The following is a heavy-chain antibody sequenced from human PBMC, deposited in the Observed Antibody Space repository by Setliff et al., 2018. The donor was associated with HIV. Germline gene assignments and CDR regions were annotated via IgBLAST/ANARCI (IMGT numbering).Heavy chain of an antibody. Sequence: QPGGSLRLSWAASGFTVTTYWMSWVRQAPGKGLEWVANIKQDGSEKYYLDSVKGRFTISRDNAKNSLYLQMNSLRTEDTAVYYCARDTFDGRSYYGWDVWGQGTTVTVSS. J-gene: IGHJ6*02. CDR2: IKQDGSEK. CDR1: GFTVTTYW. V-gene: IGHV3-7*01. CDR3: ARDTFDGRSYYGWDV. D-gene: IGHD3-9*01.